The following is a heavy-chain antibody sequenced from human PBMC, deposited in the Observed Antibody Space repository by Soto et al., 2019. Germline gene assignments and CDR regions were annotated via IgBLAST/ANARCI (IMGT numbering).Heavy chain of an antibody. CDR3: AREQMGITMVRGVIITGSFDY. CDR1: GYTFTSYG. CDR2: ISAYNGNT. J-gene: IGHJ4*02. V-gene: IGHV1-18*01. Sequence: QVQLVQSGAEVKKPGASVKVSCKASGYTFTSYGISWVRQAPGQGLEWMGWISAYNGNTNYAQKLQGRVTMTTDTSTSKAYMEVRGLRFDDTAVYYCAREQMGITMVRGVIITGSFDYWGQGTLVTVSS. D-gene: IGHD3-10*01.